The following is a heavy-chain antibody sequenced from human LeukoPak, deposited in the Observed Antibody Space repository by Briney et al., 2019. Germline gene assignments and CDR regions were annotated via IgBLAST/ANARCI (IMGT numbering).Heavy chain of an antibody. V-gene: IGHV1-18*01. D-gene: IGHD1-1*01. J-gene: IGHJ3*02. CDR2: INIYNNNT. CDR1: GYTFTSYS. CDR3: ARTWKAFDI. Sequence: ASVKVSCKASGYTFTSYSVSWVRRAPGQGLEWMGWINIYNNNTNYAQKLQGRVTMTTDTSTSTAYMELRSLRSDDTAVYYCARTWKAFDIWSQGTVVTVSS.